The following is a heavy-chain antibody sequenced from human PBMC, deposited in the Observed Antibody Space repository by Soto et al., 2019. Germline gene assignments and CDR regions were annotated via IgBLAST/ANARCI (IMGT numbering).Heavy chain of an antibody. CDR1: GFTFSSYA. Sequence: QVQLVESGGGVVQPGRSLRLSCAASGFTFSSYAMHWVRQAPGKGLEWVAVISYDGSNKYYADSVKGRFTISRDNSKNTLYLQMNSLRAEDTAVYYCARAKTYDCVWGTNRGHYFDYWGQGTLVTVSS. J-gene: IGHJ4*02. V-gene: IGHV3-30-3*01. D-gene: IGHD3-16*01. CDR3: ARAKTYDCVWGTNRGHYFDY. CDR2: ISYDGSNK.